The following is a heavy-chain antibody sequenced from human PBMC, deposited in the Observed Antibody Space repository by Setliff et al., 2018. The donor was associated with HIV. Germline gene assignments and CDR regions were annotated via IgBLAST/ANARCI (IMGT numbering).Heavy chain of an antibody. CDR2: SHWNDAN. J-gene: IGHJ4*02. V-gene: IGHV2-5*01. D-gene: IGHD6-13*01. CDR3: AHSTFVAAAGGFDY. Sequence: SGPTLVNPTQTLTLTCTFSGFSLTTSGVGVGWTRQPPGKALEWLAVSHWNDANHYSPSLKTRLSITKDTSKNQMVLTMTNMDPVDTATYYCAHSTFVAAAGGFDYWGQGTLVTVSS. CDR1: GFSLTTSGVG.